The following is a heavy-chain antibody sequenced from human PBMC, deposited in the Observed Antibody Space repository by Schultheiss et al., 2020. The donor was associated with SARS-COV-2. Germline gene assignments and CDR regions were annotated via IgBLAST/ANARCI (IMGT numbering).Heavy chain of an antibody. CDR2: ISGSGGST. D-gene: IGHD3-22*01. V-gene: IGHV3-23*01. J-gene: IGHJ4*02. Sequence: GGSLRLSCAASGFTFSSYAMSWVRQAPGKGLEWVSAISGSGGSTYYADSVKGRFTISRDNSKNTLYLQMNSLRAEDTAVYYCAKQERQDFLDPYFSGGSCGRITYYYDSSGYYPFDYWGQGTLVTVSS. CDR3: AKQERQDFLDPYFSGGSCGRITYYYDSSGYYPFDY. CDR1: GFTFSSYA.